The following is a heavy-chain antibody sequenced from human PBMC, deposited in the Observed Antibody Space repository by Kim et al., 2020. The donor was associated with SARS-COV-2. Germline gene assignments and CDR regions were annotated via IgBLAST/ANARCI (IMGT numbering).Heavy chain of an antibody. CDR2: IWYDGSNK. Sequence: GGSLRLSCAASGFTFSSYGMHWVRQAPGNGLEWVAVIWYDGSNKYYADSVKGRFTISRDNSKNTLYLQMNSLRAEDTAVYYCARDYCSSTSCFNFDYWGQGTLVTVSS. CDR1: GFTFSSYG. CDR3: ARDYCSSTSCFNFDY. D-gene: IGHD2-2*01. J-gene: IGHJ4*02. V-gene: IGHV3-33*01.